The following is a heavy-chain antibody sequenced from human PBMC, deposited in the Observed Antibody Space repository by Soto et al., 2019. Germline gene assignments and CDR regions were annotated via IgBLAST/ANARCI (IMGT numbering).Heavy chain of an antibody. CDR1: GYTFTSYA. J-gene: IGHJ5*02. V-gene: IGHV1-3*01. CDR3: ARDFFIVVVPAARGNWFDP. CDR2: INAGNGNT. D-gene: IGHD2-2*01. Sequence: ASVKVSCKASGYTFTSYAMHWVRQAPGQRLEWMGWINAGNGNTKYSQKFQGRVTITRDTSASTAYMELSSLRSGDTAVYYCARDFFIVVVPAARGNWFDPWGQGTLVTVSS.